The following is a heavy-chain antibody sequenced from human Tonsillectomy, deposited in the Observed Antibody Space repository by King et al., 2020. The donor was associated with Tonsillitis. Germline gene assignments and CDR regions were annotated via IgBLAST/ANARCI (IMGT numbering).Heavy chain of an antibody. J-gene: IGHJ3*02. V-gene: IGHV5-51*01. Sequence: EVQLVESGAEAKKPGESLKISCNIAGYTSPSYRIGWLRQVPGKGLESLGIIYPSDSDTKYNPSFQGHVTISVDKSITTAYLQWSSLKASDTAIYYCAIRGANTEVGPAANEDPFDIWGQGTVVTVS. D-gene: IGHD2-2*01. CDR2: IYPSDSDT. CDR3: AIRGANTEVGPAANEDPFDI. CDR1: GYTSPSYR.